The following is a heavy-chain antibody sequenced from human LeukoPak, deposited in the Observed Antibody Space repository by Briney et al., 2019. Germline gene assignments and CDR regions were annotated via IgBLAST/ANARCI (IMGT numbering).Heavy chain of an antibody. CDR1: GLGFSGSA. J-gene: IGHJ5*02. Sequence: GGSLRLSCVASGLGFSGSAVHWVRQSSGKGLEWVGHIDKRDNFYATSYAESVQGRFTISRDDSRDAAFLHMDSLKTEDTALYYCTRDRGMYNWFDPWGQGTLVTVSS. V-gene: IGHV3-73*01. CDR2: IDKRDNFYAT. CDR3: TRDRGMYNWFDP. D-gene: IGHD2-15*01.